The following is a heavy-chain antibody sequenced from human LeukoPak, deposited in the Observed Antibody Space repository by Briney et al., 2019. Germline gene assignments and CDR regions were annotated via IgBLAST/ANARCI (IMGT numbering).Heavy chain of an antibody. CDR3: ARDLVDTVMSHLVLFDY. CDR2: IYISGST. J-gene: IGHJ4*02. CDR1: GGSISSGSYY. Sequence: SETLSLTCTVAGGSISSGSYYWSWIRQSAGKGLEWIGRIYISGSTKYNPSLKSRVAISVDTSNNQFSLKLSSVTAADTAVYYCARDLVDTVMSHLVLFDYWGQGTLVTVSS. D-gene: IGHD5-18*01. V-gene: IGHV4-61*02.